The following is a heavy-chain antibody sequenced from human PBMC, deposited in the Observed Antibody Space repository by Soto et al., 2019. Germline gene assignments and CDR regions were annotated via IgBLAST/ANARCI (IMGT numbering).Heavy chain of an antibody. D-gene: IGHD2-2*01. V-gene: IGHV4-34*01. J-gene: IGHJ5*02. CDR2: INHSGST. CDR1: GGSFSGYY. CDR3: ARVVVPAAPGDP. Sequence: PSETMSLTCAVYGGSFSGYYWSWIRQPPGKGLEWIGEINHSGSTNYNPSLKIRVTISVDTSKNQFSLKLSSVTAADTAVYDCARVVVPAAPGDPWGQGTLVTVS.